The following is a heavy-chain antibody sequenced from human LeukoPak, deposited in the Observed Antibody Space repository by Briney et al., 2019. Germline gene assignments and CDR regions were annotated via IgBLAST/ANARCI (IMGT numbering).Heavy chain of an antibody. D-gene: IGHD6-13*01. V-gene: IGHV2-70*11. CDR3: ARIVAAAGSYYFDY. CDR2: IDWDDDK. Sequence: SGPALVKPTQTLTLTCTFSGFSLSTSGMCVSWIRQPPGKALEWFARIDWDDDKYYSTSLKTRLTISKDTSKNQVVLTMTNMDPVDTATYYCARIVAAAGSYYFDYWGQGTLVTVSS. J-gene: IGHJ4*02. CDR1: GFSLSTSGMC.